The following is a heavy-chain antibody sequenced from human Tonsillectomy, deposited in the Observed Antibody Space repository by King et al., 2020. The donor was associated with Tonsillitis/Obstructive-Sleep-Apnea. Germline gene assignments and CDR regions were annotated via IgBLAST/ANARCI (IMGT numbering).Heavy chain of an antibody. CDR3: ARDLVGSSEDY. J-gene: IGHJ4*02. V-gene: IGHV3-21*01. CDR1: GFTFSSYS. CDR2: ISGSSSYI. Sequence: EVKLMESGGGLVKPGGSLRLSCAASGFTFSSYSMNWVRQAPGKGLEWVSCISGSSSYIYYADSVKGRFTISRDNAKNSLYLQMNSLRVEDSAVYYCARDLVGSSEDYWGQGTLVTVSS. D-gene: IGHD6-6*01.